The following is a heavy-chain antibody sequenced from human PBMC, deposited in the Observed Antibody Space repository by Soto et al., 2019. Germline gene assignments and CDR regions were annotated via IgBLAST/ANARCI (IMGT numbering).Heavy chain of an antibody. CDR2: INHSGST. J-gene: IGHJ5*02. D-gene: IGHD2-2*01. V-gene: IGHV4-34*01. Sequence: QVQLQQWGAGLLKPSETLSLTCAVYGGSFSGYYWSWIRQPPGKGLEWIGEINHSGSTNYNPSLKSRVTISVDTSKNQFSLKLSSVTAADTAVYYCARVSVEYQLLVTRSNWFDPWDQGTLVTVSS. CDR3: ARVSVEYQLLVTRSNWFDP. CDR1: GGSFSGYY.